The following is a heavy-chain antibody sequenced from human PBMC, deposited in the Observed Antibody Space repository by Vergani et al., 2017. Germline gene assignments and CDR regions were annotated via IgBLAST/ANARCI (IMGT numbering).Heavy chain of an antibody. V-gene: IGHV4-61*02. D-gene: IGHD3-3*02. CDR1: GGSISSGSYY. CDR3: ARDSTWFDP. J-gene: IGHJ5*02. Sequence: QVQLQESGPGLVKPSQTLSLTCTVSGGSISSGSYYWSWIRQPAGKGLDWIGRIYTSGSTNYNPSLKSRVTMSVDTSKNQFSLKLSSVTAADTAVYYCARDSTWFDPWGQGTLVTVSS. CDR2: IYTSGST.